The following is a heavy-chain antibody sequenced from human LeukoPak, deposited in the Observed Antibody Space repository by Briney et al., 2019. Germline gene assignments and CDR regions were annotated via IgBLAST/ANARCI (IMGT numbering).Heavy chain of an antibody. CDR3: AKAGQYYYDSSGYFADY. V-gene: IGHV3-23*01. D-gene: IGHD3-22*01. Sequence: PGGSLRLSCAASGFTFSSYAMSWVRQAPGKGLEWVSAISGSGGSTYYADSVKGRFTISRDNSKNTLYLQMNSLRAEDTAVYYCAKAGQYYYDSSGYFADYWGQGTLVTVSS. CDR1: GFTFSSYA. J-gene: IGHJ4*02. CDR2: ISGSGGST.